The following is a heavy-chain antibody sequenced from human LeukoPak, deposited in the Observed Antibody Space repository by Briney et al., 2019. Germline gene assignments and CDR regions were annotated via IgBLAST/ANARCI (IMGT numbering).Heavy chain of an antibody. CDR2: IYYSGST. CDR1: GASIRSYY. J-gene: IGHJ5*02. D-gene: IGHD3-9*01. Sequence: PSETLSLTCTVSGASIRSYYWSWIRQPPGKGLEWIGYIYYSGSTNYNPSLKSRVTISVDTSKNQFSLKLSSVTAADTAVYYCARRGATSAPTFDWSSGNWFDPWGQGTLVTVSS. V-gene: IGHV4-59*08. CDR3: ARRGATSAPTFDWSSGNWFDP.